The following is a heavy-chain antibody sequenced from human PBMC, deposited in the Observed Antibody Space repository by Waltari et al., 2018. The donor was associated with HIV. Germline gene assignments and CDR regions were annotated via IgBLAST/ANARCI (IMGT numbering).Heavy chain of an antibody. Sequence: QVQLQQWGAGLLKPSETLSLTCAVYGGSFSGYYWSWIRQPPGKGLEWIGEINHRGSTNSNPSLKSRVTISVDTSKNQFSLKLSSVTAADTAVYYCARVEGDYYDSSGRTQPSFFGYWGQGTLVTVSS. CDR3: ARVEGDYYDSSGRTQPSFFGY. CDR2: INHRGST. V-gene: IGHV4-34*01. D-gene: IGHD3-22*01. CDR1: GGSFSGYY. J-gene: IGHJ4*02.